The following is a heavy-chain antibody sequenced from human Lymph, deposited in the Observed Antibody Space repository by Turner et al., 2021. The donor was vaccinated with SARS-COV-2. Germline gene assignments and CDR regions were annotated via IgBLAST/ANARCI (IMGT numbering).Heavy chain of an antibody. CDR2: INPILGIA. D-gene: IGHD1-26*01. CDR3: ARVSLDSYSWSYYSWFDP. Sequence: VQLAQSGAEVKMPGSSVKVSCKASGSTFSSYAINWVRQVPGQGLEWMGRINPILGIANYAQKFQGRVTITADKSTSTAYMELSSLRSEDTAVYYCARVSLDSYSWSYYSWFDPWGQGTLVTVSS. J-gene: IGHJ5*02. CDR1: GSTFSSYA. V-gene: IGHV1-69*04.